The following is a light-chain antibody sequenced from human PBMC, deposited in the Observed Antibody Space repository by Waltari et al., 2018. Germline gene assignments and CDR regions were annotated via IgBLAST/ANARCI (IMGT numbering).Light chain of an antibody. V-gene: IGKV1-5*03. CDR2: KTS. Sequence: DIQMTQSPSTLSASVGDRVTITCRASQNIPRWLAWYQQKPGQAPKLLIYKTSILASGVPSRFSGGGSGTEFTLTISSLQPDDFATYYCQHYDVFSATFGPGTKVEIK. J-gene: IGKJ1*01. CDR3: QHYDVFSAT. CDR1: QNIPRW.